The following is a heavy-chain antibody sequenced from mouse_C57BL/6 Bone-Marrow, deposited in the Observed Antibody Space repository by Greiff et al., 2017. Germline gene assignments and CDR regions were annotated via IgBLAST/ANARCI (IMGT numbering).Heavy chain of an antibody. D-gene: IGHD2-5*01. CDR1: GYTFTDYY. J-gene: IGHJ2*01. CDR2: IGPGSGST. V-gene: IGHV1-77*01. CDR3: ARAPIVTTGVRWYFDY. Sequence: QVQLQQSGAELVKPGASVKISCKASGYTFTDYYINWVKQRPGQGLEWIGKIGPGSGSTYYNEKFKGKATLTADKSSSTAYMQLSSLTSEDSAVYFCARAPIVTTGVRWYFDYWCQGTTLTVSS.